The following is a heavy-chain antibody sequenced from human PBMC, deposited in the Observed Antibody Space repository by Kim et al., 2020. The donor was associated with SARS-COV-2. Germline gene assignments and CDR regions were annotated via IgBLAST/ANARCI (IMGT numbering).Heavy chain of an antibody. J-gene: IGHJ6*02. CDR1: GFTFDDYA. CDR3: AKDTISWVGDGMDV. D-gene: IGHD2-15*01. CDR2: ISWNSGSI. Sequence: GGSLRLSCAASGFTFDDYAMHWVRQAPGKGLEWVSGISWNSGSIGYADSVKGRFTISRDNDKNSLYLQMNSLRAEDTALYYCAKDTISWVGDGMDVWGQGTTVTVSS. V-gene: IGHV3-9*01.